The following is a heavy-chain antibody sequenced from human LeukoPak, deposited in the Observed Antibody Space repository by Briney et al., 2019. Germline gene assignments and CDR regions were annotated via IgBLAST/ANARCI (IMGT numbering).Heavy chain of an antibody. Sequence: SETLSLTCTVSGGSISSYYWSWIRHPPRKGLECLGYIYYSGSTNYTPSLKCRFTISVDTSKTQFSLKLSSVTAADTAVYYCARETDYVFYWGQGTLVTVSS. CDR1: GGSISSYY. J-gene: IGHJ4*02. CDR2: IYYSGST. V-gene: IGHV4-59*01. CDR3: ARETDYVFY. D-gene: IGHD3-16*01.